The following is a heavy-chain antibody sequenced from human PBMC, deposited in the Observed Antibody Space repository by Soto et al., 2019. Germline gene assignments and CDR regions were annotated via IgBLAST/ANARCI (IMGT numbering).Heavy chain of an antibody. D-gene: IGHD3-3*01. V-gene: IGHV3-33*01. CDR3: ARDTPYFRVDGYGMDV. CDR1: GFTFSSYG. J-gene: IGHJ6*02. CDR2: IWYDGSNK. Sequence: PGGSLRLSCAASGFTFSSYGMHWVRQAPGKGLEWVAVIWYDGSNKYYADSVKGRFTISRDNSKSTLYLQMNSLRAEDTAVSYCARDTPYFRVDGYGMDVWGQGTTVTVYS.